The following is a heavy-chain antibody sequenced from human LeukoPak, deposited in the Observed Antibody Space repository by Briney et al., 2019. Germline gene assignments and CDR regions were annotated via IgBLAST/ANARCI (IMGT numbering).Heavy chain of an antibody. CDR1: GFTFSSYG. J-gene: IGHJ5*02. D-gene: IGHD1-7*01. CDR3: ASGPITGTTA. CDR2: ISYDGSNK. V-gene: IGHV3-30*03. Sequence: GGSLRLSCAASGFTFSSYGMHWVRQAPGKGLEWVAVISYDGSNKYYADSVKGRFTISRDNSKNTLYLQMNSLRAEDTAVYYCASGPITGTTAWGQGTLVTVSS.